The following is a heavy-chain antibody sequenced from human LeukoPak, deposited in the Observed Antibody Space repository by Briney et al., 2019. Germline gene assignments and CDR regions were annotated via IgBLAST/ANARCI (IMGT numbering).Heavy chain of an antibody. V-gene: IGHV4-59*08. CDR2: IYYSGST. D-gene: IGHD6-13*01. CDR3: ARTGSSSWYMGMGKPQYFDY. CDR1: GGSISSYY. J-gene: IGHJ4*02. Sequence: PSETLSLTCTVSGGSISSYYWSWIRQPPGKGLEWIGYIYYSGSTNYNPSLRSRVTISVDTSKNQFSLKLSSVTAADTAVYYCARTGSSSWYMGMGKPQYFDYWGQGTLVTVSS.